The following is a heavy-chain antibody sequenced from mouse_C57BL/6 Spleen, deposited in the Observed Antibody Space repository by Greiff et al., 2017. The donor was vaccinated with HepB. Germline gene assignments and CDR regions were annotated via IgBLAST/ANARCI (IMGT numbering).Heavy chain of an antibody. CDR1: GYTFTSYW. D-gene: IGHD4-1*01. V-gene: IGHV1-69*01. CDR3: AREDWDEAWYFDV. CDR2: IDPSDSYT. Sequence: QVQLQQPGAELVMPGASVKLSCKASGYTFTSYWMHWVKQRPGQGLEWIGEIDPSDSYTNYNQKFKGKSTLTVDKSSSTAYMQLSSLTSEDSAVYYCAREDWDEAWYFDVWGTGTTVTVSS. J-gene: IGHJ1*03.